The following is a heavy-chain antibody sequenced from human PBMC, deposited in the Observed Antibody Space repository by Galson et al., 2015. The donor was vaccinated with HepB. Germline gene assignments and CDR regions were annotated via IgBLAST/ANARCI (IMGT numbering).Heavy chain of an antibody. D-gene: IGHD6-19*01. J-gene: IGHJ6*02. V-gene: IGHV3-33*01. CDR2: IWNDGINK. CDR1: GFRFSTYG. Sequence: LRLSCAASGFRFSTYGMHWVRQAPGKGLEWVAVIWNDGINKFYADSVKGRFTISRDNPKNALYLQMNSLRAEDTAVYYCARAVAATNWGGMDVWGQGTTVTVSS. CDR3: ARAVAATNWGGMDV.